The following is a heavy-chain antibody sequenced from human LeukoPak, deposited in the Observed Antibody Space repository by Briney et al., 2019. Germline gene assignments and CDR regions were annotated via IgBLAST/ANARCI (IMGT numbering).Heavy chain of an antibody. V-gene: IGHV3-23*01. CDR2: ISGSGGST. CDR1: GFTFSSYA. J-gene: IGHJ4*02. Sequence: GGPLRLSCAASGFTFSSYAMSWVRQAPGKGLEWVSAISGSGGSTYYADSVKGRFTISRDNSKNTLYLQMNSLRAEDTAVYYCARDGTTPTAMGGNYFDYWGQGTLVTVSS. CDR3: ARDGTTPTAMGGNYFDY. D-gene: IGHD5-18*01.